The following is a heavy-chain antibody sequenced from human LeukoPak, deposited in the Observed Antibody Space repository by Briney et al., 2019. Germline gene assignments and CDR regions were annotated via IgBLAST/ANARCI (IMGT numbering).Heavy chain of an antibody. J-gene: IGHJ4*02. V-gene: IGHV3-21*01. D-gene: IGHD6-13*01. CDR3: ARVAQDSSSWPQLYYFDY. CDR1: GFTFSSYS. CDR2: ISSSSSYI. Sequence: GGYLRLSCAASGFTFSSYSMNWVRQAPGEGLKWFSSISSSSSYIYYADSVKGRFTISRDNAKNSLYLQMNSLRAEDTAVYYCARVAQDSSSWPQLYYFDYWGQGTLVTVSS.